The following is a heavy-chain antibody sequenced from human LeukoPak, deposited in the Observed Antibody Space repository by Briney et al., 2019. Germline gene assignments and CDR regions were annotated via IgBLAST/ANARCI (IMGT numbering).Heavy chain of an antibody. V-gene: IGHV3-74*01. Sequence: GGSLRLSCAVSGFTFSSYWMHWVRHAPGKGPVWVSRINGDSSSISYGDSVKGRFTISRDNADNTVYLQMNRLRVEDTAVYYCVRGQEVWELLPDDGFEIWGQGTMVTVSS. J-gene: IGHJ3*02. CDR3: VRGQEVWELLPDDGFEI. CDR1: GFTFSSYW. D-gene: IGHD1-26*01. CDR2: INGDSSSI.